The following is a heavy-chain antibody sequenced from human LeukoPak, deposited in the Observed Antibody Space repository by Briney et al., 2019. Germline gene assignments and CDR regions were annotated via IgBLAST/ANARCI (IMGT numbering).Heavy chain of an antibody. V-gene: IGHV4-59*08. CDR2: IYYSGST. Sequence: TSETLSLTCTVSGGSISSYYWSWIRQPPGKGLEWIGYIYYSGSTYYNPSLKSRVTISVDTSKNQFSLKLSSVTAADTAVYYCARAEVDTAMAKEWGQGTLVTVSS. J-gene: IGHJ4*02. D-gene: IGHD5-18*01. CDR3: ARAEVDTAMAKE. CDR1: GGSISSYY.